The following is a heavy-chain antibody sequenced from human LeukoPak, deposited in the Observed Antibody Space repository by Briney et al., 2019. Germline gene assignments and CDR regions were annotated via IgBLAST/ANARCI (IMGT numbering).Heavy chain of an antibody. D-gene: IGHD2-21*01. CDR1: GXAFHTYA. CDR3: ARDGPAVIFFGYFEY. J-gene: IGHJ4*02. CDR2: ISYDGSNK. V-gene: IGHV3-30*03. Sequence: GGSLRLSCAASGXAFHTYAMTWVRQAPGKGLEWVATISYDGSNKYYADSVKGRFTISRDNSKNTLYLQMSSLKTEDTAVYYCARDGPAVIFFGYFEYWGQGTLVTVSS.